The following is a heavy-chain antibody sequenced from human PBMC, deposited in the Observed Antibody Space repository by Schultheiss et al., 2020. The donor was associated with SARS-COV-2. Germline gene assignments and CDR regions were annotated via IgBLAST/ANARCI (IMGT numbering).Heavy chain of an antibody. CDR1: GGTFSSYT. CDR3: ARDVFGGAWKVGATRY. V-gene: IGHV1-69*04. CDR2: IIPILGIA. D-gene: IGHD1-26*01. J-gene: IGHJ4*02. Sequence: SVKVSCKASGGTFSSYTISWVRQAPGQGLEWMGRIIPILGIANYAQKFQGRVTITADKSTSTAYMELSSLRSDDTAVYYCARDVFGGAWKVGATRYWGQGTLVTVSS.